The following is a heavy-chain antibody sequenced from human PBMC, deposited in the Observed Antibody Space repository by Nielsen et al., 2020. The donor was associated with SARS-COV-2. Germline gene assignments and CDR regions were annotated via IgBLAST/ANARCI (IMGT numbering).Heavy chain of an antibody. D-gene: IGHD2-15*01. Sequence: GESLKISCAASGFTFSNFGMHWVRQAPGKGMEWVAVISYGGSNKYYADSVKGRFTISRDNSKNTLYLQMNSLRAEDTAVYYCAPTVAAPTLFWGQGTLVTVSS. CDR3: APTVAAPTLF. CDR2: ISYGGSNK. CDR1: GFTFSNFG. J-gene: IGHJ4*02. V-gene: IGHV3-30*03.